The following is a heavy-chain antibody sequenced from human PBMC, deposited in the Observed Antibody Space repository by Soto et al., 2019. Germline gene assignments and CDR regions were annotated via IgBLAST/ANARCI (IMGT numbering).Heavy chain of an antibody. CDR2: IWYDGSNK. CDR1: GFTFSSYG. J-gene: IGHJ1*01. V-gene: IGHV3-33*01. D-gene: IGHD6-19*01. CDR3: GREEYRSGTGYLQH. Sequence: QVQLVESGGGVVQPGRSLRLSCAASGFTFSSYGMHWVRQAPGKGLEWVAVIWYDGSNKYYADSVKGRFTISRDNSKNTMYLQMNSLRAEDTAVYYCGREEYRSGTGYLQHWGQGNLVTVSS.